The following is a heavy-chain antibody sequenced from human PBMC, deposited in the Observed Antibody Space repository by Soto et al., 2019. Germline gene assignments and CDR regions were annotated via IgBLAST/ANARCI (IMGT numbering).Heavy chain of an antibody. V-gene: IGHV3-66*01. CDR2: IYSGGGT. CDR3: VRAVWDD. CDR1: GFTVSSKY. Sequence: EVQTVESGGGLVQPGGSLRLSCAASGFTVSSKYMTWVRQAPGKGLEWVSVIYSGGGTYYAESVKGRFTISRDNSKNTVYLQMNSLRVEDTAVYYCVRAVWDDWGQGTLVTVSS. J-gene: IGHJ4*02. D-gene: IGHD3-16*01.